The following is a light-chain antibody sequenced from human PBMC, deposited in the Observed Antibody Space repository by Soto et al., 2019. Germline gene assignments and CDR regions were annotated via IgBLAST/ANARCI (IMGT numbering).Light chain of an antibody. Sequence: DIQLTQSPSSLSASVGDRVTITCRASQGISSYLVWYQQKPGTVPKVLIFAASNLQTGVPSRFSGSGSVTEFTLTISSLQPEDVATYYCQTYTGAPWTFGQGTKVEIK. CDR2: AAS. J-gene: IGKJ1*01. CDR1: QGISSY. V-gene: IGKV1-27*01. CDR3: QTYTGAPWT.